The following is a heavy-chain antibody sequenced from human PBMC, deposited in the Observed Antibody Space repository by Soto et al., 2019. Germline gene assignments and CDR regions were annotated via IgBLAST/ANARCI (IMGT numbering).Heavy chain of an antibody. J-gene: IGHJ6*02. D-gene: IGHD2-2*01. CDR2: ISGSGGST. CDR3: AKVLICSSTSCYFLRPNYYYYYGMDV. CDR1: GFTFSSYA. V-gene: IGHV3-23*01. Sequence: PGGSLRLSCAASGFTFSSYAMSWVRQAPGKGLEWVSAISGSGGSTYYADSVKGRFTISRDNSKNTLYLQMNSLRAEDTAVYYCAKVLICSSTSCYFLRPNYYYYYGMDVWGQGTTVTVSS.